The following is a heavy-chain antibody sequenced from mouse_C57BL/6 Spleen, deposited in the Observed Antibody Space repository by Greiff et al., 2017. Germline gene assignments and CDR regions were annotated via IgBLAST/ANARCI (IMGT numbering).Heavy chain of an antibody. J-gene: IGHJ2*01. CDR3: ARRGGSSLYYCDY. D-gene: IGHD1-1*01. CDR1: GFTFSDYY. Sequence: EVMLVESGGGLVQPGGSLKLSCAASGFTFSDYYMYWVRQTPEKRLEWVAYISNGGGSTYYPDTVKGRFTISRDNAKNPLYLQMSRLKSEATAMYYCARRGGSSLYYCDYWGQGTTLTVSS. V-gene: IGHV5-12*01. CDR2: ISNGGGST.